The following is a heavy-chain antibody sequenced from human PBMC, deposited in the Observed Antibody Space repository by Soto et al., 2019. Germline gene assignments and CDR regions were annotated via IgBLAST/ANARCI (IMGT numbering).Heavy chain of an antibody. Sequence: QVQLVQSGAEVKKPGASVKVSCKASGYTFTSYAMHWVRQAPGQRLEWMGWINAGNGNTKYSQKFQGRVTITRDTSASTAYMELSSLRSEDTAVYYCARGRGETKYCSGGSCYPLYNWFDPWGQGTLVTVSS. V-gene: IGHV1-3*01. CDR3: ARGRGETKYCSGGSCYPLYNWFDP. CDR1: GYTFTSYA. D-gene: IGHD2-15*01. CDR2: INAGNGNT. J-gene: IGHJ5*02.